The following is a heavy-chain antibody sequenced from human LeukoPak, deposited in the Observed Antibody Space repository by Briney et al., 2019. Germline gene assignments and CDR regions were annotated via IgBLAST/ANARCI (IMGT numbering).Heavy chain of an antibody. Sequence: HPGGSLRLSCAASGFTFSRYWMTWVRQAPGKGLEWVSVIYSGGSTYYADSVKGRFTISRDNSKNTLYLQMNSLRAEDTAVYYCASVNLGYYFDYWGQGTLVTVSS. V-gene: IGHV3-66*02. CDR2: IYSGGST. CDR1: GFTFSRYW. J-gene: IGHJ4*02. CDR3: ASVNLGYYFDY.